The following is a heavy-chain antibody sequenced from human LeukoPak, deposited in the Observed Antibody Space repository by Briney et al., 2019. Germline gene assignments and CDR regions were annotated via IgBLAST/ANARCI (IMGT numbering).Heavy chain of an antibody. CDR2: INHSGST. V-gene: IGHV4-34*01. D-gene: IGHD2-21*02. J-gene: IGHJ5*02. CDR1: GGSFSGYY. CDR3: ARDGHHCGGDCYPGWFDP. Sequence: SETLSLTCAVYGGSFSGYYWSWIRQPPGKGLEWIGEINHSGSTNYNPSLKSRVTISVDTSKNQFSLKLSSVTAADTAVYYCARDGHHCGGDCYPGWFDPWGQGTLVTVSS.